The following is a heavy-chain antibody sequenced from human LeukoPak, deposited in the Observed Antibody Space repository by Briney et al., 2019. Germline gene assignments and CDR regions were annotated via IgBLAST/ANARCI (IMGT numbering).Heavy chain of an antibody. CDR2: IKYDGNEK. CDR1: GYAVSNHW. V-gene: IGHV3-7*01. J-gene: IGHJ6*02. CDR3: ATPNVQAPDIRVGKVFLGMDV. Sequence: GGSLGLSCAASGYAVSNHWVNWVRQAPGKGLEWVASIKYDGNEKYYVDSAEGRFTVCRDNAKNSVYLQMNSLRVEDTPVSYCATPNVQAPDIRVGKVFLGMDVWGQGTTVTVSS. D-gene: IGHD3-9*01.